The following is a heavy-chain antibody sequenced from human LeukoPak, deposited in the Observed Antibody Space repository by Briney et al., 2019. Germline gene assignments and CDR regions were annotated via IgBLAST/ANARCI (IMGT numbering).Heavy chain of an antibody. J-gene: IGHJ3*02. CDR3: EGVTVTTSPDAFDI. CDR1: GGSISSSSYY. V-gene: IGHV4-39*01. D-gene: IGHD4-17*01. Sequence: SKTLSLTCTVSGGSISSSSYYWGWIRQPPGKGLEWIGSIYYSGSTYYNPSLKSRLSISVDTSKNQFSLKLNSVTAADTAVYYREGVTVTTSPDAFDIWGQGTMVTVSS. CDR2: IYYSGST.